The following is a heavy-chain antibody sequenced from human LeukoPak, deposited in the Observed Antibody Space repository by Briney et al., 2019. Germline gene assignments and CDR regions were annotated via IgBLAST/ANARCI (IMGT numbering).Heavy chain of an antibody. CDR2: ISWDGGST. D-gene: IGHD3-3*01. J-gene: IGHJ4*02. CDR1: GFTFDDYT. V-gene: IGHV3-43*01. Sequence: PGGSLRLSCAASGFTFDDYTMHWVRQAPGKGLEWVSLISWDGGSTYYADSVKGRFTISRDNSKNTLYLQMNSLRAEDTAVYYCAKVGSGYYGDYWGQGTLVTVSS. CDR3: AKVGSGYYGDY.